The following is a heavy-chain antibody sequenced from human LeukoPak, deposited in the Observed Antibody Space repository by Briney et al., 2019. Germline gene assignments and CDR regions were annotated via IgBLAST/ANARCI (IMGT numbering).Heavy chain of an antibody. Sequence: GGSLRLSCAASGFTVSTNYMIWVRQAPGKGLDWVSVIYNGDYTYYADSVKGRFTISKHNSKNTVFLQMNSLRAEDTAVYYCARVGSYSNYGFGDYWGQGTLVTVSS. D-gene: IGHD4-11*01. CDR3: ARVGSYSNYGFGDY. CDR1: GFTVSTNY. CDR2: IYNGDYT. J-gene: IGHJ4*02. V-gene: IGHV3-53*04.